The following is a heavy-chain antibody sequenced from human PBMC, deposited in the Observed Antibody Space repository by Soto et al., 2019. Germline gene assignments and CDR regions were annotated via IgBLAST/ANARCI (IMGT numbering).Heavy chain of an antibody. V-gene: IGHV4-59*01. CDR3: ARLEDYYDWFDP. D-gene: IGHD3-22*01. CDR1: GGSISSYY. CDR2: IYYSGST. J-gene: IGHJ5*02. Sequence: SETLSLTCTVSGGSISSYYWSWTRQPPGKGLEWIGYIYYSGSTNYNPSLKSRVTISVDTSKNQFSLKLSSVTAADTAVYYCARLEDYYDWFDPWGQGTLVTVSS.